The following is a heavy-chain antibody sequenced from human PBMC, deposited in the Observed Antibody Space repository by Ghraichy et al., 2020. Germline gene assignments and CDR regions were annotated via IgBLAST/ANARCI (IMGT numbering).Heavy chain of an antibody. CDR1: GGSISSSSYY. Sequence: SETLSLTCTVSGGSISSSSYYWGWIRQPPGKGLECLGSIYYSGSTYYNPSLKSRVTISVDTSKNQFSLKLSPVTAADTAVYYCALGGFLSGSNPTVDYWGQGTLVTVSS. D-gene: IGHD3-9*01. CDR2: IYYSGST. CDR3: ALGGFLSGSNPTVDY. V-gene: IGHV4-39*01. J-gene: IGHJ4*02.